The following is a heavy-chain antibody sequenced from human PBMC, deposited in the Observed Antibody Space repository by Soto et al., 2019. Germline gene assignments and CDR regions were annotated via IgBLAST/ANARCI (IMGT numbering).Heavy chain of an antibody. CDR3: ATDPHYYDTTGYCLDN. Sequence: QVQLVQSGAEVTKPGASVKVSCKASGYTFTTYAIHWVRQAPGQSPEWMGWINADNGNTRYSQKFQGRITITRDTSASTAYMELSSLRSDDTAVYYCATDPHYYDTTGYCLDNWGQGTLVTVSS. D-gene: IGHD3-22*01. CDR1: GYTFTTYA. J-gene: IGHJ4*02. CDR2: INADNGNT. V-gene: IGHV1-3*01.